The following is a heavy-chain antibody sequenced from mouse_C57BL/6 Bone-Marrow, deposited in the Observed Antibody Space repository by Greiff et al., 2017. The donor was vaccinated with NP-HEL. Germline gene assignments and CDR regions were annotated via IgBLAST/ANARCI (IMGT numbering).Heavy chain of an antibody. D-gene: IGHD1-1*01. CDR2: IYPGDGDT. Sequence: VQLQQSGAELVKPGASVKISCKASGYAFSSYWMNWVKQRPGKGLEWIGQIYPGDGDTNYNGKFKGKATLTADKSSSTAYMQLSSLTSEDSAVYFCARWVGWYYSGWFAYWGQGTLVTVSA. J-gene: IGHJ3*01. CDR3: ARWVGWYYSGWFAY. V-gene: IGHV1-80*01. CDR1: GYAFSSYW.